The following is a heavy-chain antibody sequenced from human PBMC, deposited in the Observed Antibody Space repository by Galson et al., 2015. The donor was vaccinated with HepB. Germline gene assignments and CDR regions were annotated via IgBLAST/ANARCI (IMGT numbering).Heavy chain of an antibody. V-gene: IGHV1-2*02. J-gene: IGHJ6*02. D-gene: IGHD6-19*01. CDR1: GYTFTGYY. CDR3: ARTPSSGWYVNYYYYGMDV. Sequence: SVKVSCKASGYTFTGYYMHWVRQAPGQGLEWMGWINPNSGGTNYAQKFQGRVTMTRDTSISTAYMELSRLRSDDTAVYYCARTPSSGWYVNYYYYGMDVWGQGTTVTVSS. CDR2: INPNSGGT.